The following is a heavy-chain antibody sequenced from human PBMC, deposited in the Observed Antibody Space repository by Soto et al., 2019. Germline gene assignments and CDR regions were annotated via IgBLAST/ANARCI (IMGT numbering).Heavy chain of an antibody. V-gene: IGHV3-23*01. J-gene: IGHJ6*02. CDR2: ISGSGGST. CDR3: AKDNDGYCSGGSCYPGGYYYYGMDV. Sequence: GGSLRLSCAASGFTFGSYAMSWVRQAPGKGLEWVSAISGSGGSTYYADSVKGRFTISRDNSKNTLYLQMNSLRAEDTAVYYCAKDNDGYCSGGSCYPGGYYYYGMDVWGQGTTVTVSS. D-gene: IGHD2-15*01. CDR1: GFTFGSYA.